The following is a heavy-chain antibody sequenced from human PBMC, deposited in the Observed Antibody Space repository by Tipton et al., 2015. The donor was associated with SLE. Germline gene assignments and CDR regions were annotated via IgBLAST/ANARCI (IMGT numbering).Heavy chain of an antibody. CDR1: GGSISRNSYN. CDR2: VFYSGST. Sequence: LRLSCFVSGGSISRNSYNWGWIRQPPGKDLEWIGIVFYSGSTNYKPSLASRVTISIDTSKNQFTLSLRSVTAADTAVYYCANEDYPFRSDYPQPEYLHHWGQGTLVTVSS. D-gene: IGHD3-3*02. CDR3: ANEDYPFRSDYPQPEYLHH. V-gene: IGHV4-39*06. J-gene: IGHJ1*01.